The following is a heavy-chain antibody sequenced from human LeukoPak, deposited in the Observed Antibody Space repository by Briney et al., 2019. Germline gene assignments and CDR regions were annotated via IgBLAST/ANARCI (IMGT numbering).Heavy chain of an antibody. CDR2: IIPIFGTA. CDR1: GGTFSSYA. V-gene: IGHV1-69*05. CDR3: ARDSSVVCNWNDGGWFDP. D-gene: IGHD1-1*01. J-gene: IGHJ5*02. Sequence: SVKVSCKASGGTFSSYAISWVRQAPGQGLEWMGGIIPIFGTANYAQKFQGRVTITTDESTSTAYMELSSLRSEDTAVYYCARDSSVVCNWNDGGWFDPWGQGTLVTVSS.